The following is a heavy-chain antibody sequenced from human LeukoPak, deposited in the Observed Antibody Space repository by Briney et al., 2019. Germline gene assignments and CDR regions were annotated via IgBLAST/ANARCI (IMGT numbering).Heavy chain of an antibody. CDR2: ISRGATYI. CDR1: EFTFSSYS. J-gene: IGHJ4*02. V-gene: IGHV3-21*01. Sequence: GGSLRLSCTVSEFTFSSYSMNWVRQAPGKGLEWVASISRGATYIYYADSMKGRFTISRDDAKSSLYLQMNSLRAEDTAVYYCVRLRRNSDSSGYYYYYDYWGQGILVTVSS. D-gene: IGHD3-22*01. CDR3: VRLRRNSDSSGYYYYYDY.